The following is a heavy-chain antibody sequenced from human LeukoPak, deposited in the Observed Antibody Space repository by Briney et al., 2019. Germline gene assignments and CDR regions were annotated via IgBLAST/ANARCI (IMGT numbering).Heavy chain of an antibody. CDR3: ARNYDFWSGNNPRSGAFDI. Sequence: PGGSLRLSCAASGFTFSSYSMNWVRQAPGKGLEWVSYISSSSSTIYYADSVKGRFTISRDNAKNSLYLQMNSLRAEDTAVYYCARNYDFWSGNNPRSGAFDIWGQGTMVTVSS. V-gene: IGHV3-48*01. CDR1: GFTFSSYS. CDR2: ISSSSSTI. J-gene: IGHJ3*02. D-gene: IGHD3-3*01.